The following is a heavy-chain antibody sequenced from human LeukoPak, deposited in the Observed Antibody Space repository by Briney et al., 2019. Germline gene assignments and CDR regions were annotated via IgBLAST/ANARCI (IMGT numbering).Heavy chain of an antibody. Sequence: PGGSLRLSCAASGFTFRSYAMSCVRQAPGKGLEWVSAISGSGGSTYYADSVKGRFTISRDNSKNTLYLQMNSLRAEDTAVYYCAKDPCGGDCYWAYFDYWGQGTLVTVSS. D-gene: IGHD2-21*02. J-gene: IGHJ4*02. CDR2: ISGSGGST. CDR1: GFTFRSYA. V-gene: IGHV3-23*01. CDR3: AKDPCGGDCYWAYFDY.